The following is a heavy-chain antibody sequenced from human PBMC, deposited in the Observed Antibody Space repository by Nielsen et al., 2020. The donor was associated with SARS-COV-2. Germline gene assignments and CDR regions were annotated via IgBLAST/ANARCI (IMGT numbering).Heavy chain of an antibody. Sequence: ASVKVSCKASGYTFTDYYMHWVRQAPGQGLEWMGRNSPNSGGTSYAQKFQGRVTMTRDTSITTAYMEVSRLQFDDTAVYYCAPTRIRDGYNYPFDYWGQGTLVTVSS. V-gene: IGHV1-2*06. CDR3: APTRIRDGYNYPFDY. CDR2: NSPNSGGT. CDR1: GYTFTDYY. J-gene: IGHJ4*02. D-gene: IGHD5-24*01.